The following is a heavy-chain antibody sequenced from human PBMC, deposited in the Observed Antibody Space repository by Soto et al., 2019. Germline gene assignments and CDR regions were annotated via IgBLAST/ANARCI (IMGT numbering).Heavy chain of an antibody. J-gene: IGHJ4*02. V-gene: IGHV3-23*01. D-gene: IGHD3-22*01. Sequence: GGSLRLSCAASGFTFSSYAMSWVRQAPGKGLEWVSAISGSGGSTYYADSVKGRFTISRDNSKNTLYLQMNSLRAEDTAVYYCAKDLADYYDSSGYSIQRRYYFDYWGQGTLVTVSS. CDR1: GFTFSSYA. CDR3: AKDLADYYDSSGYSIQRRYYFDY. CDR2: ISGSGGST.